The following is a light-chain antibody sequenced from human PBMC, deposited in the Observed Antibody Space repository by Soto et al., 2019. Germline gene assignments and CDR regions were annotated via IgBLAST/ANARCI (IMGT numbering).Light chain of an antibody. CDR1: SSDVGGYNY. V-gene: IGLV2-14*01. CDR2: EVS. CDR3: SSYTSSSTLVV. J-gene: IGLJ1*01. Sequence: QLVLTQPASVSGSPGQSITISCTGTSSDVGGYNYVSWYQQHPGKAPKVMIYEVSNRPSGVSNRFSGSKSGNTASLTISGLQAEDEADYYCSSYTSSSTLVVFGTGTKLTVL.